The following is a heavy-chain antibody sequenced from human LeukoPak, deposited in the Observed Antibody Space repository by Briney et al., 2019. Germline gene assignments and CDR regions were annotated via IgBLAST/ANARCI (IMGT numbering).Heavy chain of an antibody. J-gene: IGHJ4*02. CDR2: ISWNSGSI. CDR3: AKDRGIARTEYYFDY. CDR1: GFTFDDYA. V-gene: IGHV3-9*01. D-gene: IGHD6-13*01. Sequence: PGGSLRLSCAASGFTFDDYAMHWVRQAPGKGLEWVSGISWNSGSIGYADSVKGRFTISRDNAKSSLYLQMNSLRAEDTALYYCAKDRGIARTEYYFDYWGQGTLVTVSS.